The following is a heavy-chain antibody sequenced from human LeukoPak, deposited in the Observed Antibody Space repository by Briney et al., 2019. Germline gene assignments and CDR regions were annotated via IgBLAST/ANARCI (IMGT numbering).Heavy chain of an antibody. J-gene: IGHJ5*02. CDR2: IYYSGST. Sequence: SETLSLTCTVSGGSISSGGYYWSWIRQHPGKGLEWIGYIYYSGSTYYNPSLKSRVTISVDTSKNQFSLKLSSVTAADTAVYYCARTIISGSRTIYWFDPWGQGTLVTVSS. V-gene: IGHV4-31*03. CDR1: GGSISSGGYY. CDR3: ARTIISGSRTIYWFDP. D-gene: IGHD2-2*01.